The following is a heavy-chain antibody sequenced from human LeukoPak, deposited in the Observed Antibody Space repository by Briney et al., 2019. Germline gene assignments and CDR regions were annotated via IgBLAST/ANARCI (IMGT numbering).Heavy chain of an antibody. CDR1: GFTLSSNW. V-gene: IGHV3-74*01. CDR3: ARDMDGATTIDY. D-gene: IGHD1-26*01. J-gene: IGHJ4*02. Sequence: GGSLRLSCAVSGFTLSSNWMHWVRQVPGKGLVWVSRIDDVGSGTSYADSVKGRFTISRDNAKNTLYLQMNSLRAEDTAVYYCARDMDGATTIDYWGQGTLVTVSS. CDR2: IDDVGSGT.